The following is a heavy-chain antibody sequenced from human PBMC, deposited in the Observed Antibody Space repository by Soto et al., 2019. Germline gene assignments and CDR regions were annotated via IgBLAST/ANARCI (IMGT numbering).Heavy chain of an antibody. J-gene: IGHJ5*02. CDR3: ARAPRRYCSGGSCYYWFDP. Sequence: PGASLRLAYGASGFTFSSYWTSGVRQAPGKGLEWVANIKQDGSEKYYVDSVKGRFTISRDNAKNSLYLQMNSLRAEDTAVYYGARAPRRYCSGGSCYYWFDPCGQGT. D-gene: IGHD2-15*01. V-gene: IGHV3-7*04. CDR2: IKQDGSEK. CDR1: GFTFSSYW.